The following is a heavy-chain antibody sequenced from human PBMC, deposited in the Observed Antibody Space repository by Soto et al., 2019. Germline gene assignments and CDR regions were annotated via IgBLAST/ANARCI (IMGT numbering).Heavy chain of an antibody. CDR2: ISDDGSNK. J-gene: IGHJ4*02. CDR3: ANEPGIAAAGFDS. V-gene: IGHV3-30*18. D-gene: IGHD6-13*01. CDR1: GFTFSSYG. Sequence: QVQLVESGGGVVQPGRSLSLSCAAPGFTFSSYGMHCVRQAPGKGLEGVAVISDDGSNKYYAESVKGRFTISRYNSKNTLYLQMNSLRAEDTAVYYCANEPGIAAAGFDSCGQGTLVTVSS.